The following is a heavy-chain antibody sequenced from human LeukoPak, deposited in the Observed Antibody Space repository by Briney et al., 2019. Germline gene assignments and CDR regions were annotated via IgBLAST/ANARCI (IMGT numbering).Heavy chain of an antibody. D-gene: IGHD3-22*01. J-gene: IGHJ4*02. CDR1: GGSISRYY. CDR3: ARGYDSSGVDY. Sequence: SETLSLTCTVSGGSISRYYWSWIRQPAGKGLEWIGRIYTSGSTNYNPSLKSRVTMSVDTSKSQFSLKLSSVTAADTAVYYCARGYDSSGVDYWGQGTLVTVSS. V-gene: IGHV4-4*07. CDR2: IYTSGST.